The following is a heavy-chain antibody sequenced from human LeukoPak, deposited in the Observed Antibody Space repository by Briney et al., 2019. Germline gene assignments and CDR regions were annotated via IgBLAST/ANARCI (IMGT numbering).Heavy chain of an antibody. J-gene: IGHJ4*02. CDR1: GYTFTSYY. Sequence: ASVKVSCKASGYTFTSYYMHWVRQAPGQGLEWMGIINPSGGSTSYAQKFQGRVTMTRGTSTSTVYMELSSLRSEDTAVYYCARWAQSGTMVRGANPGNCFDYWGQGTLVTVSS. CDR3: ARWAQSGTMVRGANPGNCFDY. V-gene: IGHV1-46*01. CDR2: INPSGGST. D-gene: IGHD3-10*01.